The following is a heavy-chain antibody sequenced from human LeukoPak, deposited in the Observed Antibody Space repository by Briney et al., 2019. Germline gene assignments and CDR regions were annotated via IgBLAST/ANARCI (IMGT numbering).Heavy chain of an antibody. CDR3: ARDPNGDYLCAFDF. Sequence: GGSLSLSCAAPEFTFSRYAMTWVRQAPGKGLEWVSSITSRDGRTSYADSAKGRFTVSRDNSKNTLYLQMNYLRVEDTAVYYCARDPNGDYLCAFDFWRQGTLVTVSS. J-gene: IGHJ3*01. D-gene: IGHD4-17*01. CDR1: EFTFSRYA. CDR2: ITSRDGRT. V-gene: IGHV3-23*01.